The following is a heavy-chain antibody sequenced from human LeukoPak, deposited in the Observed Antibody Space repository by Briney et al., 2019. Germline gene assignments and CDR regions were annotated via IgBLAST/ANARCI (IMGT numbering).Heavy chain of an antibody. CDR1: GGTFSSYA. V-gene: IGHV1-69*13. J-gene: IGHJ6*03. CDR2: IIPIFGTA. CDR3: ARDDIVVVPAAHYYYYMDV. D-gene: IGHD2-2*01. Sequence: ASVKFSCKASGGTFSSYAISWVRQAPGQGLEWMGGIIPIFGTANYAQKFQGRVTITADESTSTAYMELSSLRSEDTAVYYCARDDIVVVPAAHYYYYMDVWGKGTTVTVSS.